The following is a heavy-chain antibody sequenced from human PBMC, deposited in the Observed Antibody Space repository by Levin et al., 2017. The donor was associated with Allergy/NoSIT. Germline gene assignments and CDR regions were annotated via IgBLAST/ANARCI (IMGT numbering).Heavy chain of an antibody. V-gene: IGHV4-34*01. J-gene: IGHJ4*02. CDR2: INHSGST. Sequence: ASETLSLTCAVYGGSFSGYYWSWIRQPPGKGLEWIGEINHSGSTNYNPSLKSRVTISVDTSKNQFSLKLSSVTAADTAVYYCARVTAMVNAWGQGTLVTVSS. CDR3: ARVTAMVNA. CDR1: GGSFSGYY. D-gene: IGHD2-21*02.